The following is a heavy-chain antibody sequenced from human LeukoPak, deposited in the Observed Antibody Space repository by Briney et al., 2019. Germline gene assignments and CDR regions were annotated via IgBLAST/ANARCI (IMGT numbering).Heavy chain of an antibody. CDR3: TTTYHYDSTGYSSYY. CDR2: IKSESVGGAI. V-gene: IGHV3-15*01. D-gene: IGHD3-22*01. Sequence: GGSLRLSCVVSGLTFSNAWMTWVRQAPGKGLEWVGRIKSESVGGAIDYAAPVKGRFTISRGDSRNTVYLQMNSLKTEDTAFYYCTTTYHYDSTGYSSYYWGQGTLVTVSS. J-gene: IGHJ4*02. CDR1: GLTFSNAW.